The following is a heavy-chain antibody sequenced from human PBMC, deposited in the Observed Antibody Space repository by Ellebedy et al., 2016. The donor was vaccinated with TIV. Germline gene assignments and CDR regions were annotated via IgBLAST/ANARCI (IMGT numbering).Heavy chain of an antibody. J-gene: IGHJ3*02. CDR2: TYTSGNI. CDR3: ARDMENDFGDAFDI. V-gene: IGHV4-4*07. CDR1: GASIRSYF. D-gene: IGHD1-1*01. Sequence: MPSETLSLTCTVSGASIRSYFWSWIRQPAGKTLEWIGRTYTSGNINYNPSFKSRVTLSLDTSKSQFSLRLNSVTAADTAVYYCARDMENDFGDAFDIWGQGTMVTISS.